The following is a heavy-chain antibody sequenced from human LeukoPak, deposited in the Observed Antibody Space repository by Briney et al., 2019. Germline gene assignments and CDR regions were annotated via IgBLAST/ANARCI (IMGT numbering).Heavy chain of an antibody. J-gene: IGHJ5*02. CDR3: ARGFSSSSPNWFDP. CDR2: INSYNGDT. Sequence: GASVKVSCKASGYTFTSYGISWVRQAPGQGLEWMGWINSYNGDTHYAQEFQGRFTMTTDTSTSTAYMELRSLRSDDTAVYYCARGFSSSSPNWFDPWGQGTLVTVSS. D-gene: IGHD6-13*01. V-gene: IGHV1-18*01. CDR1: GYTFTSYG.